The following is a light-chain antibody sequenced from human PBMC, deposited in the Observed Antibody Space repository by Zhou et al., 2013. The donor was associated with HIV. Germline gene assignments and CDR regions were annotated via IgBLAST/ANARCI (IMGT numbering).Light chain of an antibody. Sequence: DNQMTQSPSSLSASVGDRVTITCRASQAIGNFLAWYQQKPGKVPHLLIFAASTLQSGVPSRFSGSGSGTDFTLTISNLQPEDVATYYCQKYDSVPLTFGGGTKVEI. CDR2: AAS. CDR1: QAIGNF. J-gene: IGKJ4*01. V-gene: IGKV1-27*01. CDR3: QKYDSVPLT.